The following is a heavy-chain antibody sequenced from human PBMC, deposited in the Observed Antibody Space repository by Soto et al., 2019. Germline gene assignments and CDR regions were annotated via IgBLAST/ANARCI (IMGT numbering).Heavy chain of an antibody. V-gene: IGHV1-46*01. Sequence: GASVKVSCKASGYTFTSYYMHWVRQAPGQGLEWMGIINPSGGSTSYTQKFQGRVTMTRDTSTSTVYMELSSLRSEDTAVYYCASFDNTVTNFDYWGQGTLVTVSS. D-gene: IGHD4-17*01. CDR2: INPSGGST. CDR3: ASFDNTVTNFDY. J-gene: IGHJ4*02. CDR1: GYTFTSYY.